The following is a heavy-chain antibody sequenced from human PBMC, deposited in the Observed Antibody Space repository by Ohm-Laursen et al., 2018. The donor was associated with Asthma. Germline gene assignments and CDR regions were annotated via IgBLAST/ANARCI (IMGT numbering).Heavy chain of an antibody. V-gene: IGHV1-18*04. J-gene: IGHJ4*02. CDR2: IYIGNT. CDR1: GYSVTSYA. D-gene: IGHD2-21*01. CDR3: VRDVVDRFDY. Sequence: VPSVKVSCTASGYSVTSYASSWVRQAPGQRRERMGWIYIGNTNYAPNFRDRITMTTDTSTNTAYMELRSLTSDDTAVYYCVRDVVDRFDYWGQGSLVIVSS.